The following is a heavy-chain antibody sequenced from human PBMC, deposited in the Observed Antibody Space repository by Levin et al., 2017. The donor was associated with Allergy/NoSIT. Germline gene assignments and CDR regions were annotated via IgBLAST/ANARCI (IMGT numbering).Heavy chain of an antibody. CDR1: GFTFSNFD. V-gene: IGHV3-48*01. D-gene: IGHD2-15*01. J-gene: IGHJ4*02. Sequence: AGGSLRLSCAASGFTFSNFDMNWVRQAPGKGLEWVSYISTSTRTVYYADSVKGRFTISRDNAKNSLYLQMNSLRAEDTAVYYGARGTRGGGQLLLDYWGQGTLVTVSS. CDR2: ISTSTRTV. CDR3: ARGTRGGGQLLLDY.